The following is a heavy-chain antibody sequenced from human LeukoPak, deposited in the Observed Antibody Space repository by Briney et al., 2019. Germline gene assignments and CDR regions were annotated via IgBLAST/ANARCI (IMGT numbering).Heavy chain of an antibody. D-gene: IGHD6-13*01. V-gene: IGHV4-59*01. CDR3: ARDQRSIAAENWLDP. CDR1: GGSISSYY. J-gene: IGHJ5*02. Sequence: SETLSLTCTVSGGSISSYYWSWIRQPPGKGLEWIGYIYHSGSTNYNPSLRSRVTISRDMSKNQFSLKLNSVTAADTAVYYCARDQRSIAAENWLDPWGQGTLVTVSS. CDR2: IYHSGST.